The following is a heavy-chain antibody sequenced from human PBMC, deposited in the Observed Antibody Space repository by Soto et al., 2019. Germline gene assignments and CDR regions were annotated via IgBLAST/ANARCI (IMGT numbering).Heavy chain of an antibody. J-gene: IGHJ4*02. Sequence: ASVKVSCKASGGTFSSYAISWVRQAPGQGLEWMGGIIPIFGTANYAQKFQGRVTITADESTSTAYMELSSLRSEDTAVYYCTLNDAFGELFYWGQGTLVTVSS. CDR3: TLNDAFGELFY. D-gene: IGHD3-10*01. CDR1: GGTFSSYA. V-gene: IGHV1-69*13. CDR2: IIPIFGTA.